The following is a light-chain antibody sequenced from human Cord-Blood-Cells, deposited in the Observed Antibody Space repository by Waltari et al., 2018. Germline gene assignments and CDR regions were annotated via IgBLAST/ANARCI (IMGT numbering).Light chain of an antibody. CDR2: DAS. CDR3: QQYNSYPYT. CDR1: QSISSW. Sequence: DIQMTQSPSTLSASVGDRVTITCRASQSISSWLAWYQQKPGKAPKLLIYDASRLESGVPSRFSGSGSGTEFTLTLSSLQPDDFATYYCQQYNSYPYTFGQGTKLEIK. V-gene: IGKV1-5*01. J-gene: IGKJ2*01.